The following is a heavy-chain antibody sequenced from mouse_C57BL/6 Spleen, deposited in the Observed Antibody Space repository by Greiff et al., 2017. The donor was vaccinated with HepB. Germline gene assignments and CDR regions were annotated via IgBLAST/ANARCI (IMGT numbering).Heavy chain of an antibody. CDR1: GYSITSGYY. V-gene: IGHV3-6*01. J-gene: IGHJ1*03. CDR2: ISYDGSN. Sequence: EVKLMESGPGLVKPSQSLSLTCSVTGYSITSGYYWNWIRQFPGNKLEWMGYISYDGSNNYNPSLKNRISITRDTSKNQFFLKLNSVTTEDTATYYCARQLLRIYWYFDVWGTGTTVTVSS. CDR3: ARQLLRIYWYFDV. D-gene: IGHD1-1*01.